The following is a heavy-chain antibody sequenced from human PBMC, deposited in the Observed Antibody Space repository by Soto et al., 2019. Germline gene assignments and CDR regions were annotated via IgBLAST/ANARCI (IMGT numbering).Heavy chain of an antibody. Sequence: QVQLVQSGAEVKKPGASVKVSCKVSGYTLTELSMHWVRQAPGKGLEWMGGFAPEDGETIYAQKFQGRVTMTEDTSTHPAYMELSSLRSEDAAVYYCATIGVVPAAITTATNWFDPWGQGTLDTVSS. J-gene: IGHJ5*02. CDR1: GYTLTELS. CDR2: FAPEDGET. V-gene: IGHV1-24*01. D-gene: IGHD2-2*02. CDR3: ATIGVVPAAITTATNWFDP.